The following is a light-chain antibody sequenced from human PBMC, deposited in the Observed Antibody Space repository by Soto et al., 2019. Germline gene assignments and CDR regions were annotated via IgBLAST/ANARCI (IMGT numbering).Light chain of an antibody. Sequence: EIVMTQSPATLSVSPGARATLSCRASQSVRNNLAWYQKKPGQAPRLLIYGASTRATGIPARFSGSGSGTEFTLTISSLQSDDFAFYYCQQYNNWWTFGQGTRVDIK. CDR2: GAS. V-gene: IGKV3-15*01. CDR3: QQYNNWWT. J-gene: IGKJ1*01. CDR1: QSVRNN.